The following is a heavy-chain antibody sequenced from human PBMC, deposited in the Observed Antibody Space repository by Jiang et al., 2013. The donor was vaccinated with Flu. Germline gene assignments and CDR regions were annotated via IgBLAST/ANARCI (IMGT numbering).Heavy chain of an antibody. V-gene: IGHV1-46*01. CDR3: ARVLRDRYYDSSGYCYVGAFDI. CDR1: GYTFTSYY. CDR2: INPSGGST. J-gene: IGHJ3*02. D-gene: IGHD3-22*01. Sequence: GAEVKKPGASVKVSCKASGYTFTSYYMHWVRQAPGQGLEWMGLINPSGGSTGYAQKFQGRVTMTRDTSTSTVYMELSSLRSEDTAVYYCARVLRDRYYDSSGYCYVGAFDIWGQGTMVTVSS.